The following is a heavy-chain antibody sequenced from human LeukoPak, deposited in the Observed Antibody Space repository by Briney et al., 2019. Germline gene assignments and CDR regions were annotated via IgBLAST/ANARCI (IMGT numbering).Heavy chain of an antibody. CDR3: APGRVHSWSDAFDI. CDR2: INFDSGGT. D-gene: IGHD1-1*01. J-gene: IGHJ3*02. V-gene: IGHV1-2*02. Sequence: ASVKVSCKASVYTFTGHYMHWVRQGPGQGLGWMGCINFDSGGTKYAQKVQGSVIMTRVTSISTAYMELSRLKSDDTAVYYRAPGRVHSWSDAFDIWGQGTTVTVSS. CDR1: VYTFTGHY.